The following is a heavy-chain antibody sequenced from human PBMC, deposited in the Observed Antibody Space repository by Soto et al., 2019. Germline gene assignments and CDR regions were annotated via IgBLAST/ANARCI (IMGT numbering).Heavy chain of an antibody. CDR1: GGSFSGYY. CDR2: INHSGST. V-gene: IGHV4-34*01. J-gene: IGHJ4*02. D-gene: IGHD3-3*02. CDR3: ARGPNSILRYFDY. Sequence: QVQLQQWGAGLLKPSETLSLTCAVYGGSFSGYYWSWIRQPPGKGLEWIGEINHSGSTNYNPSLKSRVTISVDTSKNQFSLKLSSVTAADTAVYYCARGPNSILRYFDYWGQGTLVTVSS.